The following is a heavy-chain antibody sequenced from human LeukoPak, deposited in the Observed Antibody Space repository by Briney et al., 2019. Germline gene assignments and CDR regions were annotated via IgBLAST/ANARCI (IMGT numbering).Heavy chain of an antibody. CDR1: GGSFSGYY. J-gene: IGHJ3*02. CDR3: ARVGPIVATIDDAFDI. CDR2: INHSGST. D-gene: IGHD5-12*01. Sequence: SETLSLTSAVYGGSFSGYYWSWIRQPPGKGLEWIGEINHSGSTNYNPSLKSRVTISVDTSKNQFSLKLSSVTAADTAVYYCARVGPIVATIDDAFDIWGRGTMVTVSS. V-gene: IGHV4-34*01.